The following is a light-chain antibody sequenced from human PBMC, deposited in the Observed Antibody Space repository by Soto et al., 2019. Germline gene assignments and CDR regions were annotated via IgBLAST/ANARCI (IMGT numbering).Light chain of an antibody. CDR1: QSVSSSY. Sequence: IVLTQSPGTLSLSPGERATLSCRASQSVSSSYLAWYQQKPGQAPRLLIYGASSRATGIPDRFSGSGSGTDFTLTISRLEPEDFAVYFCQQYHIWPSWTFGQGTKVDNK. CDR2: GAS. V-gene: IGKV3-20*01. CDR3: QQYHIWPSWT. J-gene: IGKJ1*01.